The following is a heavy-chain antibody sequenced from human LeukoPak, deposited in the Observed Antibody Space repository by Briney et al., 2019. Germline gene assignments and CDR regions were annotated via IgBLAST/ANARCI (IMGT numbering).Heavy chain of an antibody. Sequence: SETLSLTCTVSGGSISSSSYYWGWIRQPPGKGLEWIGSIYYSGSTYYNPSLKSRVTISVDTSKDQFSLKLSSVTAADTAVYYCARNRDGYNSFDYWGQGTLVTVSS. CDR1: GGSISSSSYY. CDR2: IYYSGST. CDR3: ARNRDGYNSFDY. D-gene: IGHD5-24*01. J-gene: IGHJ4*02. V-gene: IGHV4-39*07.